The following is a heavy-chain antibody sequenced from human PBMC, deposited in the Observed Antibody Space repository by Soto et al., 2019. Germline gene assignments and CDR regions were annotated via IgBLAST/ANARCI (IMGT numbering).Heavy chain of an antibody. J-gene: IGHJ3*02. CDR3: ARHSMVTPPSDAFDI. Sequence: GESLKISCKGSGYSFTSYWIGWVRQMPGKGLEWMGIIYPGDSDTRYSPSFQGQVTISADKSINTAYLQWSSLKASDTAMYYCARHSMVTPPSDAFDIWGQGTMVTVPS. CDR1: GYSFTSYW. V-gene: IGHV5-51*01. CDR2: IYPGDSDT. D-gene: IGHD4-4*01.